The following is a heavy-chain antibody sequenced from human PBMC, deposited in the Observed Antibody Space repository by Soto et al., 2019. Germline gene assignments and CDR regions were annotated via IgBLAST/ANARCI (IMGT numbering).Heavy chain of an antibody. V-gene: IGHV1-69*01. J-gene: IGHJ4*02. D-gene: IGHD2-15*01. CDR2: IIPVFQTA. CDR1: GGLFSSYP. CDR3: ASGGSIYTWFNEF. Sequence: QEQLVQSGAEVKKPGSSVKVSCKASGGLFSSYPISWVRQVPGPGLEWMGGIIPVFQTAYYTQRFQGRVTIPADEATNTAYMELSSLRSEDTAIYYCASGGSIYTWFNEFCGQGSLVTVSS.